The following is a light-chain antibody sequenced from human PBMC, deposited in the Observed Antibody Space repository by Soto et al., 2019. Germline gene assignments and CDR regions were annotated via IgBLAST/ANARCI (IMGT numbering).Light chain of an antibody. CDR1: QSVGNK. J-gene: IGKJ5*01. CDR3: HQYASWSPFT. CDR2: GAS. V-gene: IGKV3-15*01. Sequence: ERVLTQSPVTLSVSTGEIATLSCRASQSVGNKLGWYQQRPGQAPRLLIIGASTRATGVTAKFSGSGSGTEFSLTINNLQSEDSAIYYCHQYASWSPFTFGQGTRLEI.